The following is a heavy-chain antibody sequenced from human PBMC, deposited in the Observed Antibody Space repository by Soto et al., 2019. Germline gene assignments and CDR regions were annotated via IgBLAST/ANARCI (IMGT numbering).Heavy chain of an antibody. CDR3: ARGLIAAATKDY. D-gene: IGHD6-13*01. CDR2: INHSGST. J-gene: IGHJ4*02. Sequence: SETLSLTCAVYGGSFSGYYWSWIRQPPGKGLEWIGEINHSGSTNYNPSLKSRVTISVDTSKNQFSLKLSSVTAADTAVYYCARGLIAAATKDYWGQGTLVTVSS. V-gene: IGHV4-34*01. CDR1: GGSFSGYY.